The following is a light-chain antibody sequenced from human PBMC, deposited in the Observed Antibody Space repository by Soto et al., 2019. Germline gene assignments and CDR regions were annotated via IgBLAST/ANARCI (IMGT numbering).Light chain of an antibody. V-gene: IGKV3-11*01. J-gene: IGKJ5*01. Sequence: PGYTAPLSCGASQSVSSSLAWYQQKPGQAPRLLIYDASSRATGIPARFSGSGSGTDFTLTISSLEPEDFAVYYCHHRGNGITFGQGTRLEIK. CDR2: DAS. CDR3: HHRGNGIT. CDR1: QSVSSS.